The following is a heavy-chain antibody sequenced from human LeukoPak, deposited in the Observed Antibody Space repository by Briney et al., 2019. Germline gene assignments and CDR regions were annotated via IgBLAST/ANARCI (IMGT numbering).Heavy chain of an antibody. CDR2: INPTSGAT. D-gene: IGHD2-15*01. V-gene: IGHV1-2*02. CDR1: GYTFTVYY. J-gene: IGHJ6*03. Sequence: GASVKVSCKPSGYTFTVYYIHWVRQAPRQGLEWMGWINPTSGATNYAQKFRGRVTMTRDTSISTAYMELNSLRSDDTAVYYCARGVVAATFYYYMDVWGKGTTVTVSS. CDR3: ARGVVAATFYYYMDV.